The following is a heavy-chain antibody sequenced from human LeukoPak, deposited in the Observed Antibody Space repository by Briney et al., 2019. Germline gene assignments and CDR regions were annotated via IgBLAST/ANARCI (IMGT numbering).Heavy chain of an antibody. D-gene: IGHD3-9*01. Sequence: KASETLSLTCAVYGGSFSGYYWSWIRQHPGKGLEWIGYIYYSGSTYYSPSLKSRVTISVDTSKNQFSLKLSSVTAADTAVYYCAREKAYYDILTGFNSGDFDLWGRGTLVTVSS. V-gene: IGHV4-31*11. CDR2: IYYSGST. CDR1: GGSFSGYY. J-gene: IGHJ2*01. CDR3: AREKAYYDILTGFNSGDFDL.